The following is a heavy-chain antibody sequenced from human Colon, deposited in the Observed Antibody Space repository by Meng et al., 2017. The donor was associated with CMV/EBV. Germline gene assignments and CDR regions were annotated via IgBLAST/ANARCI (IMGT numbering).Heavy chain of an antibody. Sequence: SCRASGNTLPNSDINWVRLAAGQGLEWMGWMNPDSGLKVYAQRFQGRVIMTSNSVTGTVYMEVSSLTSEDTGVYYCARGPRSGWADFWGQGTLVTVSS. CDR2: MNPDSGLK. V-gene: IGHV1-8*01. CDR3: ARGPRSGWADF. D-gene: IGHD6-19*01. CDR1: GNTLPNSD. J-gene: IGHJ4*02.